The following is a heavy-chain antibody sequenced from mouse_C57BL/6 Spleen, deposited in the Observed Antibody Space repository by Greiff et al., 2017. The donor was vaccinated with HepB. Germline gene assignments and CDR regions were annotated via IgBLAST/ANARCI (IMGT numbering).Heavy chain of an antibody. D-gene: IGHD2-4*01. V-gene: IGHV1-55*01. Sequence: QVQLQQPGAELVKPGASVKMSCKASGYTFTSYWITWVKQRPGQGLEWIGDIYPGSGSTNYNEKFKSKATLTVDTSSSTAYMQLSSLTSEDSAVYYCARSGIYYDYLWFAYWGQGTLVTVSA. CDR3: ARSGIYYDYLWFAY. CDR1: GYTFTSYW. J-gene: IGHJ3*01. CDR2: IYPGSGST.